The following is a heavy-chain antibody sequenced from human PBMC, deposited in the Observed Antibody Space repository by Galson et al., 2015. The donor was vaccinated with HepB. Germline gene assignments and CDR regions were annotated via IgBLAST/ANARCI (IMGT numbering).Heavy chain of an antibody. CDR3: ARGAVPAAARGHYNWFDP. Sequence: SVKVSCKASGYTFTGYYMHWVRQAPGQGLEWMGWINPNSGGTNYAQKFQGRVTMTRDTSSSTAYMELSRLRSDDTAVYYCARGAVPAAARGHYNWFDPWGQGTLVTVSS. CDR1: GYTFTGYY. V-gene: IGHV1-2*02. D-gene: IGHD2-2*01. J-gene: IGHJ5*02. CDR2: INPNSGGT.